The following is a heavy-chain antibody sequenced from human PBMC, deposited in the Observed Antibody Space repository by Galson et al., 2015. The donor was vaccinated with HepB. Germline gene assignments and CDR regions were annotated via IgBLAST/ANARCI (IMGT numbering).Heavy chain of an antibody. CDR1: GFPFSSYA. D-gene: IGHD1-1*01. CDR3: AKEMGTTGGYGMDV. Sequence: SLRLSCAASGFPFSSYAMSWVRQAPGKGLEWVSAISGSGGNTYYADSAKGRFTISRDNSKNTLYLQMNSLGAEDTAVYHCAKEMGTTGGYGMDVWGRGTTVTVSS. V-gene: IGHV3-23*01. J-gene: IGHJ6*02. CDR2: ISGSGGNT.